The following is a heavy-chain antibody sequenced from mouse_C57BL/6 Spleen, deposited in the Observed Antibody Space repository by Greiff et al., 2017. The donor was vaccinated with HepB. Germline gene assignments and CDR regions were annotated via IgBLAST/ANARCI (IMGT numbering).Heavy chain of an antibody. V-gene: IGHV1-50*01. CDR1: GYTFTSYW. J-gene: IGHJ2*01. CDR3: ARGDPEGGY. CDR2: IDPSDSYT. D-gene: IGHD3-3*01. Sequence: QVHVKQPGAELVKPGASVKLSCKASGYTFTSYWMQWVKQRPGQGLEWIGEIDPSDSYTNYNQKFKGKATLTVDTSSSTAYMQLSSLTSEDSAVYYCARGDPEGGYWGQGTTLTVSS.